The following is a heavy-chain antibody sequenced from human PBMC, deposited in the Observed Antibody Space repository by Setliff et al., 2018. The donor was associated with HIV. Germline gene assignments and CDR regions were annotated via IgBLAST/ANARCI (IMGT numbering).Heavy chain of an antibody. V-gene: IGHV1-18*01. J-gene: IGHJ5*02. Sequence: ASVKVSCKASGYTFTNFGIGWVRQAPGQGLEWMGWISAYNGNTNYAQKLQGRVTMTTDTSTNTAYMELSSLRSEDTAVYYCARDLAYCSGGSCYQGTEGGNWFDPWGQGTLVTVSS. CDR3: ARDLAYCSGGSCYQGTEGGNWFDP. CDR2: ISAYNGNT. D-gene: IGHD2-15*01. CDR1: GYTFTNFG.